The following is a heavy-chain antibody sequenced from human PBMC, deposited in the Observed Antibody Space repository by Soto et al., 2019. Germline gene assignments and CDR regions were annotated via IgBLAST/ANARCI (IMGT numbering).Heavy chain of an antibody. Sequence: GGSLRLSCAASGFTFSSYWMHWVRQAPGKGLVWVSRINSDGSSTGYADSVKGRFTISRDNAKNTLYLQMNSLRAEDTAVYYCARKVWDTFYDFWSGYYFDYWGQGTLVTVSS. CDR3: ARKVWDTFYDFWSGYYFDY. V-gene: IGHV3-74*01. D-gene: IGHD3-3*01. CDR1: GFTFSSYW. J-gene: IGHJ4*02. CDR2: INSDGSST.